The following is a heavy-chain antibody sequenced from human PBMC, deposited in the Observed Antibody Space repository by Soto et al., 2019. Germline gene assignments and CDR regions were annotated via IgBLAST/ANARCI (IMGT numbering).Heavy chain of an antibody. D-gene: IGHD2-15*01. CDR3: ASGKWSLDY. V-gene: IGHV3-11*01. J-gene: IGHJ4*02. Sequence: GSLRLSCVASGISLSDNYMAWIRQAPGKGLEWLSYISNSDYTTYYTDSVKGRFTISRDNAKNSLYLQLNGLRVEDTAVYYCASGKWSLDYWGQGILVTISS. CDR1: GISLSDNY. CDR2: ISNSDYTT.